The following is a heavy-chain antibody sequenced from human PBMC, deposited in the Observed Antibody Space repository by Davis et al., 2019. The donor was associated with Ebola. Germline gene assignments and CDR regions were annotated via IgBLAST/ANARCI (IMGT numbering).Heavy chain of an antibody. CDR2: ISSSGSTI. CDR1: GFTFSDYY. V-gene: IGHV3-11*04. J-gene: IGHJ3*02. CDR3: AKEGPRTISGTTDAFDI. Sequence: GESLKISCAASGFTFSDYYMNWIRQAPGKGLECISYISSSGSTIYYADSVKGRFTISRDNAQNSLFLQMNRLRAEDTAVYYCAKEGPRTISGTTDAFDIWGQGTMVTVSS. D-gene: IGHD1-20*01.